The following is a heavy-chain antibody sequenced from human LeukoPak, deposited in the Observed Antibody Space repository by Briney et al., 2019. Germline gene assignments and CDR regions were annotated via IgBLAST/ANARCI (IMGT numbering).Heavy chain of an antibody. Sequence: GGSLRLSCAASGFTFSNYWMSWVRQAPGKGLEWVANIKQDGSEKYYVDSVKGRFTISRDNAKNPLYLQMNSLRAEDTAMYYCARRHGYGFYFDYWGQGTLVTVSS. V-gene: IGHV3-7*01. CDR2: IKQDGSEK. J-gene: IGHJ4*02. CDR1: GFTFSNYW. D-gene: IGHD5-18*01. CDR3: ARRHGYGFYFDY.